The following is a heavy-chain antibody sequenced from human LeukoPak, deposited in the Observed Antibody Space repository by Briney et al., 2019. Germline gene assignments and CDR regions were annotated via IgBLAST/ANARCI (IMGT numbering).Heavy chain of an antibody. V-gene: IGHV1-69*13. D-gene: IGHD6-19*01. CDR2: IIPIFGTP. CDR3: ARSAGPVVVAGSSGFGYVNTPSFYYYMDV. CDR1: GGTFSSYA. Sequence: GASVKVSCKASGGTFSSYAISWVRQAPGQGLEWMGGIIPIFGTPNYPQKLQGRITIAADESTRTAYMELSGLRSEDTALYYCARSAGPVVVAGSSGFGYVNTPSFYYYMDVWGKGTTVTVSS. J-gene: IGHJ6*03.